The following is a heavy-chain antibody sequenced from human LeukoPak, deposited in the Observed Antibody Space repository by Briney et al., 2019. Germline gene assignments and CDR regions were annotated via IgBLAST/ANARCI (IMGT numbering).Heavy chain of an antibody. D-gene: IGHD3-22*01. Sequence: GGSLRFSCAASGFTVSSNYMSWVRQAPGKGLEWVSVIYSGGSTYYADSVKGRFTISRDNSKSTLYIQMNSLRAEDTAVYYCARGDSSGYSFDYWGQGTLVTVSS. J-gene: IGHJ4*02. CDR3: ARGDSSGYSFDY. V-gene: IGHV3-53*01. CDR2: IYSGGST. CDR1: GFTVSSNY.